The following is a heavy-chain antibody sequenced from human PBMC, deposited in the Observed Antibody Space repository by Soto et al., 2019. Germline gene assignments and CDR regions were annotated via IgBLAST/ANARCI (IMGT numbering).Heavy chain of an antibody. CDR3: ARIVGYYDSSNNLFDY. CDR1: GFSLSNARMG. CDR2: IFSNDEK. V-gene: IGHV2-26*01. D-gene: IGHD3-22*01. Sequence: QVTLKESGPVLVKPTETLTLTCTVSGFSLSNARMGVSWIRQPPGKALEWLAHIFSNDEKSYSTSLKSRLTNSXXTXKXXVVLTMTNMDPVDTATYYCARIVGYYDSSNNLFDYWGQGTLVTVSS. J-gene: IGHJ4*02.